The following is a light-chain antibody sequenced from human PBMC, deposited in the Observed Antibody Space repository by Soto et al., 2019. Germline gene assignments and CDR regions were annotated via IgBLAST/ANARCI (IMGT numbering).Light chain of an antibody. CDR1: QRVSSY. Sequence: EIVWTQSPATLSLSPGERATLSCRASQRVSSYLAWYQQKPGQAPRLLIYDASNRATGIPARFSGSGSGTDFTLTISSLEPEDFAVYYCQQRSNWPPTFGQGTKVEIK. CDR2: DAS. V-gene: IGKV3-11*01. CDR3: QQRSNWPPT. J-gene: IGKJ1*01.